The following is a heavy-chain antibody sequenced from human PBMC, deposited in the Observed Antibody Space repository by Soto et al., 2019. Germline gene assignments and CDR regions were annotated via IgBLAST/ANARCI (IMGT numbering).Heavy chain of an antibody. CDR3: ARSYSTGSIPNWFDP. CDR2: NYYTGNT. Sequence: PSETLSLTCTVSGASISSTIYYWGWIRQPPGKGLEWIGTNYYTGNTYYNSSLESRVTISIDTSKNQFSLRLNSMTAADTAVYYCARSYSTGSIPNWFDPWGQGTLVPVSS. CDR1: GASISSTIYY. J-gene: IGHJ5*02. D-gene: IGHD6-25*01. V-gene: IGHV4-39*01.